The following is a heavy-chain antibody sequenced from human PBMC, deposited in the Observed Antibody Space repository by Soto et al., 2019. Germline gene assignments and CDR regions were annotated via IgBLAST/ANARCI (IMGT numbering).Heavy chain of an antibody. CDR3: AKDRRAGGNSAFYFDF. CDR1: GFKFSSYA. V-gene: IGHV3-23*01. J-gene: IGHJ5*01. Sequence: GGSLRLSCAAAGFKFSSYAMSWVRQAPGKGLEWVSLISATGGGTYYADSVKGRFTISRDNSDNTLYLQVHSLRAEDTAVYYCAKDRRAGGNSAFYFDFWGQGAQVTVSS. D-gene: IGHD3-16*01. CDR2: ISATGGGT.